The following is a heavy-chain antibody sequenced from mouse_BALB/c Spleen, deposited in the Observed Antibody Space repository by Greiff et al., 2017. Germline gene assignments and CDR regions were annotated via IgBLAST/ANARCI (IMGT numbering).Heavy chain of an antibody. V-gene: IGHV1S56*01. D-gene: IGHD2-4*01. CDR1: GYTFTSYY. CDR2: IYPGNVTT. CDR3: AREGDYDAYAMDY. Sequence: QVQLQQSGPELVKPGASVRISCKASGYTFTSYYIHWVRQRPGQGLEWIGWIYPGNVTTKYNEKFKGKTTLTADKSSSTAYMLLSSLTSEASAIDVCAREGDYDAYAMDYWGQGTSVTVSS. J-gene: IGHJ4*01.